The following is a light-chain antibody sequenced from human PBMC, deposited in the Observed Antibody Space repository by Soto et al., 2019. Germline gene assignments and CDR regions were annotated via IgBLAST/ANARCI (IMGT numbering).Light chain of an antibody. CDR3: QSYDSSLSGYV. Sequence: QSVLTQPPSVSGAPGQRVTISCTGSSSNIGAGYDVHWYQQLPGTAPKLLIYGNSNRPSGVPDRFSGSKSGTSASLAITGLQAEDEADYGCQSYDSSLSGYVFGTGTKLTVL. J-gene: IGLJ1*01. CDR1: SSNIGAGYD. CDR2: GNS. V-gene: IGLV1-40*01.